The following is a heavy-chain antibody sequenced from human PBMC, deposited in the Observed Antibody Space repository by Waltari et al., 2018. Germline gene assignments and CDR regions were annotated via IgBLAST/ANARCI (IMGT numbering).Heavy chain of an antibody. CDR1: GFTFSSYA. D-gene: IGHD1-26*01. CDR3: ARGSGSFLTYYFDY. V-gene: IGHV3-23*04. Sequence: EVQLVESGGGLVQPGGSLRLSCAASGFTFSSYAMSLVRQAPGKGREWFSAISGSGGSTYYADSVKGRFTISRDNSKNTLYLQMNSLRAEDTAVYYCARGSGSFLTYYFDYWGQGTLVTVSS. J-gene: IGHJ4*02. CDR2: ISGSGGST.